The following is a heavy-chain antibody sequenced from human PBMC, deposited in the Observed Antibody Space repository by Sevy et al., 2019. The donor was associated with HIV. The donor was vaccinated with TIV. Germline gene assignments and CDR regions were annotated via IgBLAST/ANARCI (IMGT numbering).Heavy chain of an antibody. CDR2: TYYRSKWYN. Sequence: SQTLSLTCAISGDSVSSNSAAWNWIRQSPSRGLEWLGRTYYRSKWYNDYAVSVKSRITINPDTSKNRFSLQLNSVTPEDTAVYYCARGQGYCTGGVCYTLRFDYWGQGTLVTVSS. D-gene: IGHD2-8*02. CDR1: GDSVSSNSAA. J-gene: IGHJ4*02. V-gene: IGHV6-1*01. CDR3: ARGQGYCTGGVCYTLRFDY.